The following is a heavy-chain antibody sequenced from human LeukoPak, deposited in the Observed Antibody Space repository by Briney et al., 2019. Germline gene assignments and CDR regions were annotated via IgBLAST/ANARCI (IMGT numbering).Heavy chain of an antibody. CDR1: GYTFTSYY. Sequence: ASVKVSCKASGYTFTSYYMHWVRQAPGQGLEWMGIINPSGGSTSYAQKFQGRVTMTRDTSTSTVYMELSSLRSEDTAVYYCARGGVVVVVAANNWFDPLGQGTLVTVSS. J-gene: IGHJ5*02. V-gene: IGHV1-46*01. D-gene: IGHD2-15*01. CDR2: INPSGGST. CDR3: ARGGVVVVVAANNWFDP.